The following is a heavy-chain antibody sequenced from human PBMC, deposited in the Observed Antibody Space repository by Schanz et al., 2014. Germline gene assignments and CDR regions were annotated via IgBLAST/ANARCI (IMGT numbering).Heavy chain of an antibody. CDR2: MNPTTGNR. Sequence: QVQLVQSGAEVKKPGASVRLSCEASGYTFTSYDINWVRQATGQGLEWMGWMNPTTGNRGYAQNFQGRVTMTRNTSITTAYLELSRLRSGDTAVYYCTKGRTFGRWGQGTLVTVSS. J-gene: IGHJ4*02. D-gene: IGHD3-16*01. V-gene: IGHV1-8*02. CDR1: GYTFTSYD. CDR3: TKGRTFGR.